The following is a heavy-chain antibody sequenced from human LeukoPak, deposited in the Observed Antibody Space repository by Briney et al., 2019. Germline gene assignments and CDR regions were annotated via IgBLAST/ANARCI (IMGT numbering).Heavy chain of an antibody. Sequence: GGSLRLSCAASGFTFSSYAMHWVRQAPGKGLEWVAVISYDGSNKYYADSVKGRFTISRDNSKNTLYLQMNSLRAEDTAVYYCARGLFYYDSSEFDYWGQGTLVTVSS. V-gene: IGHV3-30-3*01. CDR2: ISYDGSNK. J-gene: IGHJ4*02. CDR1: GFTFSSYA. D-gene: IGHD3-22*01. CDR3: ARGLFYYDSSEFDY.